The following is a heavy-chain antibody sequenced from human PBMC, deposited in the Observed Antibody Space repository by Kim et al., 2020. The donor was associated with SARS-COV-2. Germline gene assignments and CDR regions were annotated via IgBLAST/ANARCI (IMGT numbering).Heavy chain of an antibody. CDR3: ARDLDTAMSQELDY. Sequence: GGSLRLSCAASGFTFSSYEMNWVRQAQGKGLEWISYIGRSGTTTYYADSVRGRFTISRDNTENSLYLQMNSLRAEDTAVYYCARDLDTAMSQELDYWGQG. CDR2: IGRSGTTT. CDR1: GFTFSSYE. D-gene: IGHD5-18*01. J-gene: IGHJ4*02. V-gene: IGHV3-48*03.